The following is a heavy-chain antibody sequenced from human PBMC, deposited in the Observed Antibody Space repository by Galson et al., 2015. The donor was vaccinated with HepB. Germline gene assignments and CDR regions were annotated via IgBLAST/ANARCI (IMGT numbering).Heavy chain of an antibody. V-gene: IGHV4-39*01. Sequence: ETLSLTCTVSGGSISSSSYYWGWIRQPPGKGLEWIGSIYYSGSTYYNPSLKSRVTISVDTSKNQFSLKLSSVTAADTAVYYCAGWFGELFQVDYWGQGTLVTVSS. CDR2: IYYSGST. CDR1: GGSISSSSYY. CDR3: AGWFGELFQVDY. J-gene: IGHJ4*02. D-gene: IGHD3-10*01.